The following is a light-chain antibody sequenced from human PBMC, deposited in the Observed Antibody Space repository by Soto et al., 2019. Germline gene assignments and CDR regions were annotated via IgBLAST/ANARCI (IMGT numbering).Light chain of an antibody. CDR3: SSFAGNNNLV. CDR1: SSDVGVYNY. CDR2: EVS. J-gene: IGLJ2*01. Sequence: QSALTQPPSASGSPGQSVTISCTGTSSDVGVYNYDSWYQQHPGKAPKLMIYEVSKRPSGVPDRFSGSKSGNTASLTVSGLHAEDEADYYCSSFAGNNNLVFGGGTKVTVL. V-gene: IGLV2-8*01.